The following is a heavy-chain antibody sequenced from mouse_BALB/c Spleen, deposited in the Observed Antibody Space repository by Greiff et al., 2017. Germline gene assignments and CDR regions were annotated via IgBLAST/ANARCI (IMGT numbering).Heavy chain of an antibody. Sequence: QVQLQQPGAELVRPGASVKLSCKASGYTFTSYWINWVKQRPGQGLEWIGNIYPSDSYTNYNQKFKDKATLTVDKSSSTAYMQLSSPTSEDSAVYYCTKNYDYVDYYAMDYWGQGTSVTVSS. D-gene: IGHD2-4*01. CDR2: IYPSDSYT. CDR3: TKNYDYVDYYAMDY. V-gene: IGHV1-69*02. J-gene: IGHJ4*01. CDR1: GYTFTSYW.